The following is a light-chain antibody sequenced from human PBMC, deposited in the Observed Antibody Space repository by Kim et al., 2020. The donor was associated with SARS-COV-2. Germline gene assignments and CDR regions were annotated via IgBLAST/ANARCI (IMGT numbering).Light chain of an antibody. V-gene: IGKV1-39*01. CDR2: RTS. Sequence: ACVGDRVTLTCRASQSVSVWLNWYQQKPGKAPHLLIYRTSTLQTGVPPRFSGSASGTDFTLTINTLQPEDFATYYCQQSYNFPRTFGQGTRVEIK. CDR3: QQSYNFPRT. CDR1: QSVSVW. J-gene: IGKJ1*01.